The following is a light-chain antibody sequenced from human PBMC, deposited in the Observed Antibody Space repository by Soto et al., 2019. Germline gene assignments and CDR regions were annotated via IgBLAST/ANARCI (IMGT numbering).Light chain of an antibody. J-gene: IGLJ1*01. CDR3: GSFTRASTRV. V-gene: IGLV2-14*03. Sequence: QSALTQPASVSGSPGQSITISCTGTRSDVGTYNFVSWYQQHPGKAPKVLIYGVSNRPSGVSDRFSGSRSGNTASLTISGLKHDDEAVYYCGSFTRASTRVFGTGTKLTVL. CDR2: GVS. CDR1: RSDVGTYNF.